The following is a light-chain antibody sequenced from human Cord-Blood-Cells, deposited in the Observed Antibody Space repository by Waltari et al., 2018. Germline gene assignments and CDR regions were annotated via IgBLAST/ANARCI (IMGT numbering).Light chain of an antibody. Sequence: DIQMTPSPSSLSASVGDRVTITCRASQSISSYLNWYQQKPGKSPKLLIYAASSLQSGVPSRFSGSGSGTDFTLTISSLQPEDFATYYCKQSYSTPITFGQGTRLEIK. CDR1: QSISSY. V-gene: IGKV1-39*01. CDR2: AAS. CDR3: KQSYSTPIT. J-gene: IGKJ5*01.